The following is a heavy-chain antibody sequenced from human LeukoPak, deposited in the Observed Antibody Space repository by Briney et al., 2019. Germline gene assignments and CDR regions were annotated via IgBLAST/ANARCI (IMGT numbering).Heavy chain of an antibody. CDR2: IYHSGST. CDR3: ARAASPRYYYYMDV. CDR1: GGSISSSNW. J-gene: IGHJ6*03. V-gene: IGHV4-4*02. Sequence: SETLSLTCAVSGGSISSSNWWSWVRQPPVKGLEWIGEIYHSGSTNYNPSLKSRVTISVDKSKNQFSLKLSSVTAADTAVYYCARAASPRYYYYMDVWGKGTTVTVSS.